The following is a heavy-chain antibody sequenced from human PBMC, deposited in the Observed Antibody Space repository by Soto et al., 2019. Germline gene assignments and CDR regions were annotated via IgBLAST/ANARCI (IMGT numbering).Heavy chain of an antibody. J-gene: IGHJ4*02. V-gene: IGHV3-30*03. CDR2: ISYDGSNK. CDR1: GFTFSSYG. CDR3: AREGSDSSGYTFDY. Sequence: GWSLRLSCAASGFTFSSYGMHWVRQAPGKGLEWVAVISYDGSNKYYADSVKGRFTISRDNSKNTLYLQMNSLRAEYTAVYDCAREGSDSSGYTFDYWGQG. D-gene: IGHD3-22*01.